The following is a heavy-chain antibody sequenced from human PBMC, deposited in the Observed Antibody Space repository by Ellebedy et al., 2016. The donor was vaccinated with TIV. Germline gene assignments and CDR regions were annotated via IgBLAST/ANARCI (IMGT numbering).Heavy chain of an antibody. J-gene: IGHJ3*02. CDR1: GDSVSSNAVA. CDR3: VRGSRGAFDI. Sequence: MPSEPLSLTCAISGDSVSSNAVAWHWIRQSPSRGLEWLARTYYRSKWYNDYAVSVKSRITINPYTSKNQFSLQLNSLTPENQALYYCVRGSRGAFDIWGQGTMVTVSS. CDR2: TYYRSKWYN. V-gene: IGHV6-1*01.